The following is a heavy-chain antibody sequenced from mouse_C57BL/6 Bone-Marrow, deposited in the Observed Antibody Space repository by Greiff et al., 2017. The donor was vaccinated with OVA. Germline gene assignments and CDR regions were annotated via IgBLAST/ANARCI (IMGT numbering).Heavy chain of an antibody. J-gene: IGHJ3*01. CDR3: AREGYYYGSSYPFAY. CDR2: IYPGSGNT. CDR1: GYTFTDYY. V-gene: IGHV1-76*01. D-gene: IGHD1-1*01. Sequence: QVQLQQSGAELVRPGASVKLSCKASGYTFTDYYINWVKQRPGQGLEWIARIYPGSGNTYYNEKFKGKATLTAEKSSSTAYMQLSSLTSEDSAVYFCAREGYYYGSSYPFAYWGQGTLVTVSA.